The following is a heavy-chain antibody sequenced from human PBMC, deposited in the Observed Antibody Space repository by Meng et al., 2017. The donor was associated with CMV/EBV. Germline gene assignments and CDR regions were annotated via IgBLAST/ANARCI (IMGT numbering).Heavy chain of an antibody. CDR1: GFRFSGYW. Sequence: GESLKISCAASGFRFSGYWMSWVRQAPGKGLEWVANFKHDGIEKYYADSVKGRFTISRDNAKNSLYLQMNSLRVEDTAVYYCAREEVAVAGLSDAFDMWGQGTMVTVSS. J-gene: IGHJ3*02. V-gene: IGHV3-7*01. CDR3: AREEVAVAGLSDAFDM. CDR2: FKHDGIEK. D-gene: IGHD6-19*01.